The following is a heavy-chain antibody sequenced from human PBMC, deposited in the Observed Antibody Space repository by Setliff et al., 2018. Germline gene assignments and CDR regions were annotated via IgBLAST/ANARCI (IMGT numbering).Heavy chain of an antibody. Sequence: GGSLRLSCAGSGFSFKTYGMSWVRQAPGKGLEWISTISATGLATYYADSVKGRFTVSRDNSQNTLSLQMNNLRAEDTAVYYCAKVKTYYYDSSTLDYWGQGTLVTVSS. J-gene: IGHJ4*02. V-gene: IGHV3-23*01. D-gene: IGHD3-22*01. CDR3: AKVKTYYYDSSTLDY. CDR1: GFSFKTYG. CDR2: ISATGLAT.